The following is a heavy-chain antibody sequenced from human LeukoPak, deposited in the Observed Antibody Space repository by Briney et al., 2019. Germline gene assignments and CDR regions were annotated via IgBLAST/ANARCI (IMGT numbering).Heavy chain of an antibody. CDR1: GFTFSSYG. J-gene: IGHJ4*02. CDR2: ISYDGSNK. CDR3: AKEYCSNSVCHSLDY. Sequence: GGSLRLSCAASGFTFSSYGMHWVRQAPGKGLEWVAVISYDGSNKYYADSVKGRFTFSRDNSKNTLYLQMNSLRAEDTAVYYCAKEYCSNSVCHSLDYWGQGTLVTVSS. V-gene: IGHV3-30*18. D-gene: IGHD2-8*01.